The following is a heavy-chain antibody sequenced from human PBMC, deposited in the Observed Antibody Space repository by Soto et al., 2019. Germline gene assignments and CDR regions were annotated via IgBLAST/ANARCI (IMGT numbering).Heavy chain of an antibody. D-gene: IGHD3-9*01. CDR1: GFTFSSYA. V-gene: IGHV3-23*01. CDR3: AKVFAFSHYDILTGPFDY. CDR2: ISGSGGST. Sequence: GGSLRLSCAASGFTFSSYAMSWVRQAPGKGLEWVSAISGSGGSTYYADSVKGRFTISRDNSKNTLYLQMNSLRAEDTAVYYCAKVFAFSHYDILTGPFDYWGQETLVTVSS. J-gene: IGHJ4*02.